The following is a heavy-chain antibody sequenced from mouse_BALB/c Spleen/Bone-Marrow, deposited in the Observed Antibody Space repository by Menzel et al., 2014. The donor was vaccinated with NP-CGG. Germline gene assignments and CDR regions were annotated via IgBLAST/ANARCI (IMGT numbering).Heavy chain of an antibody. D-gene: IGHD2-3*01. CDR3: ARYDGPAWFAY. CDR1: GYTFTSYW. J-gene: IGHJ3*01. Sequence: VQLQQSGAELVKPGASVKLSCKASGYTFTSYWIHWVKLRPGHGLEWIGEINPSNGRTNYNEKFKNKATLTVDKSSSIAYIQLSSLTSEDSAVYYCARYDGPAWFAYWGQGTLVTVS. CDR2: INPSNGRT. V-gene: IGHV1S81*02.